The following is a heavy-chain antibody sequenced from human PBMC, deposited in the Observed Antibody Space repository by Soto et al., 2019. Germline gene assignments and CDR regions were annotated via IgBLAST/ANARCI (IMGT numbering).Heavy chain of an antibody. CDR3: AHPREYGVFDAYDI. Sequence: GGSLTLSCVASGFTISTYARSWVRQPPGKGLEWVAAISGSGDSTYYADSVKGRFTISRDNSMNTLFMQMNSLRTQDTAVYYCAHPREYGVFDAYDIWGQGAMVTVSS. J-gene: IGHJ3*02. CDR2: ISGSGDST. V-gene: IGHV3-23*01. D-gene: IGHD4-17*01. CDR1: GFTISTYA.